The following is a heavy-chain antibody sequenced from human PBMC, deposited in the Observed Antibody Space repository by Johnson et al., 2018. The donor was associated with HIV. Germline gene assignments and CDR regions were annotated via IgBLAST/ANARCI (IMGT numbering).Heavy chain of an antibody. Sequence: EVQLVESGGGVVRPGGSLRLSCAASGFTFYNYAMSWVRQTPGKGLEWVSGINWHGGSTGYADSVKGRFTISRDNTKNSVNLQMNSLRVEDTAFYYCARDGWEQRGETVGDGFDIWGQGTMVTVSS. CDR3: ARDGWEQRGETVGDGFDI. CDR1: GFTFYNYA. CDR2: INWHGGST. V-gene: IGHV3-20*04. J-gene: IGHJ3*02. D-gene: IGHD1-26*01.